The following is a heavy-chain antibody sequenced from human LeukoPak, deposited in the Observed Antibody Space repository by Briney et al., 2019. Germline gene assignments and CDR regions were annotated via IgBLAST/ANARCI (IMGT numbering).Heavy chain of an antibody. CDR1: GFTFSSY. Sequence: PGGSLRLSCAASGFTFSSYMSWVRQAPGKGLEWVSIIYSGGSTYYADSVKGRFTISRDNSNNTLHFQMNSLRVEDTAVYYCASTKWPAYFDHWGQGTLVTVSS. CDR2: IYSGGST. V-gene: IGHV3-53*01. CDR3: ASTKWPAYFDH. D-gene: IGHD5-12*01. J-gene: IGHJ4*02.